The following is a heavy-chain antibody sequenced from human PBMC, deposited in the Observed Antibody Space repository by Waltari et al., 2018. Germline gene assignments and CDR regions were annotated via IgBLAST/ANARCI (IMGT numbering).Heavy chain of an antibody. V-gene: IGHV3-23*01. CDR1: GFTFSSYA. J-gene: IGHJ6*02. Sequence: EVQLLESGGGLVQPGGSLRLSCAASGFTFSSYAMSWVRQAPGQGLEWVSAISGSGGSTYYADSVKGRFTISRDNSKNTLYLQMNSLRAEDTAVYYCGVGESLYYYYGMDVWGQGTTVTVSS. D-gene: IGHD3-16*01. CDR2: ISGSGGST. CDR3: GVGESLYYYYGMDV.